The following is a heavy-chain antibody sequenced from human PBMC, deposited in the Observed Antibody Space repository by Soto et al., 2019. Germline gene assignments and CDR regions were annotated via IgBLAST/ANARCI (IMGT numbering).Heavy chain of an antibody. V-gene: IGHV1-46*01. CDR3: ARDLSDSSALYGMDV. Sequence: QVQLVQSGAEVKKPGASVKVSCKASGYTFTSYYMHWVRQAPGQGLEWMGIINPSGGSTSYAQKFQGRVTMTRDTSTSTVYMEPSSLRSEDTAVYYCARDLSDSSALYGMDVWGQGTTVTVSS. D-gene: IGHD3-22*01. CDR1: GYTFTSYY. CDR2: INPSGGST. J-gene: IGHJ6*02.